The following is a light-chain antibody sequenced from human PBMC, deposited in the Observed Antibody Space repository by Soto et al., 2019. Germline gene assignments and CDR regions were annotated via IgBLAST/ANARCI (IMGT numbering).Light chain of an antibody. CDR3: QQYNNWPIT. CDR2: GAS. V-gene: IGKV3D-15*01. J-gene: IGKJ5*01. Sequence: EIVMTPSPATLSVSPVERATLSFRASQSVSSNLAWYQQKPGQAPRLLIYGASTRATGIPARFSGSGSGTEFTLTISSLQSEDFAVYYCQQYNNWPITFGQGTRLEIK. CDR1: QSVSSN.